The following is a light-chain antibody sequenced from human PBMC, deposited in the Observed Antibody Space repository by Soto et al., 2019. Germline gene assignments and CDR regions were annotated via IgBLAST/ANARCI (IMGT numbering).Light chain of an antibody. J-gene: IGKJ1*01. CDR2: DAS. Sequence: DIQMTQSPSTLSASVGDRVTITCRASQSISSWLAWYQQKPGKAPKLLIYDASSLESGVPSRFSGSGSGTEFTLTISSLQPEDFATYYCPQYNSKRTVGQGPKVDNK. CDR3: PQYNSKRT. CDR1: QSISSW. V-gene: IGKV1-5*01.